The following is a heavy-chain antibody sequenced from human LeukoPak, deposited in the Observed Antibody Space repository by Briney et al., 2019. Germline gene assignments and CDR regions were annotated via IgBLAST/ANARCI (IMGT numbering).Heavy chain of an antibody. CDR2: IRNKANSYAT. D-gene: IGHD2-15*01. J-gene: IGHJ4*02. Sequence: GGSLKLSCAASGFTFSGSAMHWVRQASGKGLEWVGRIRNKANSYATAYAASVKGRFTISRDDSKNTAYLQMTSLKTEDTAVYYGTSVVVVAATILEDYWGEGTLVTVSS. V-gene: IGHV3-73*01. CDR3: TSVVVVAATILEDY. CDR1: GFTFSGSA.